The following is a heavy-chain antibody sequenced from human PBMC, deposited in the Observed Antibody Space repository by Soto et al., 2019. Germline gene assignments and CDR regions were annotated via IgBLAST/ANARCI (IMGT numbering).Heavy chain of an antibody. Sequence: GSLRLSCAASGFTFSNAWMSWVRQAPGKGLEWVGRINSKTDGGTTDYAAPVKGRFTISRDDSKNTLYLQMNSLKTEDTAVYYCTTTYYYDSSGYYPLFDYWGQGTLVTVSS. CDR2: INSKTDGGTT. J-gene: IGHJ4*02. CDR3: TTTYYYDSSGYYPLFDY. D-gene: IGHD3-22*01. CDR1: GFTFSNAW. V-gene: IGHV3-15*01.